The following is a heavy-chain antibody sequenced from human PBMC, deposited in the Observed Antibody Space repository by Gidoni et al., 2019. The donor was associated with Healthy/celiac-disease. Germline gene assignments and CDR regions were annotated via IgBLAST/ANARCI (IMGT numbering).Heavy chain of an antibody. V-gene: IGHV1-69*01. J-gene: IGHJ3*02. CDR3: ARDRDPYYYDSSGYYLAFDI. Sequence: MGGIIPIFGTANYAQKFQGRVTITADESTSTAYMELRSLRSKDTAVYYCARDRDPYYYDSSGYYLAFDIWGQGTMVTVSS. CDR2: IIPIFGTA. D-gene: IGHD3-22*01.